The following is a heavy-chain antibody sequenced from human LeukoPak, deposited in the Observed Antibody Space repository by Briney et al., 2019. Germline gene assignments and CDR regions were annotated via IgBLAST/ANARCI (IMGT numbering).Heavy chain of an antibody. J-gene: IGHJ4*02. D-gene: IGHD2-2*01. V-gene: IGHV3-23*01. CDR3: ANFGCSSTTCLDY. Sequence: GGSLRLSCAASGFTFSSYAMSWVRQAPGKGLEWVSAISGSGGSTYYADSVKGRFTISRDNSKNTLYLQMNSLRAEDTAVYYCANFGCSSTTCLDYWGQGTLVTVSS. CDR2: ISGSGGST. CDR1: GFTFSSYA.